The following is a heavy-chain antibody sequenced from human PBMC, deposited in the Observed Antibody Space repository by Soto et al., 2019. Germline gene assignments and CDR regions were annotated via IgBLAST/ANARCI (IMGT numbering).Heavy chain of an antibody. CDR1: GFTFSSYA. CDR2: ISGSGGST. CDR3: AKGASKLWYSYYYYYGMDV. D-gene: IGHD5-18*01. V-gene: IGHV3-23*01. J-gene: IGHJ6*02. Sequence: GGSLRLSCAASGFTFSSYAMSWVRQAPGKGLEWVSAISGSGGSTYYADSVKGRFTISRDNSKNTLYLQMNSLRAEDTAVYYCAKGASKLWYSYYYYYGMDVWGQGTTVTVSS.